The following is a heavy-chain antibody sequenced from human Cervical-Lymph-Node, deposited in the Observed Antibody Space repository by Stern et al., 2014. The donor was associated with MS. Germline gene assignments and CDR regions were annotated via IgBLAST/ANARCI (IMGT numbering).Heavy chain of an antibody. V-gene: IGHV3-21*01. CDR2: ISSSSSYI. CDR1: GFTFSSYS. CDR3: ARENMVPYFDY. J-gene: IGHJ4*02. Sequence: EDQLVESGGGLVKPGGSLRLSCAASGFTFSSYSMNWVRQAPGKGLEWVSSISSSSSYIYYAESVKGRFTISRDNAKNSLYLQMNSLRAEDTAVYYCARENMVPYFDYWGQGTLVTVSS. D-gene: IGHD2-8*01.